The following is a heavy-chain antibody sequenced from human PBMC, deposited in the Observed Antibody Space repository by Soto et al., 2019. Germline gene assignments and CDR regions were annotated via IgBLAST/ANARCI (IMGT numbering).Heavy chain of an antibody. Sequence: GGSLRLSCEASGFMFGTSGMHWVRQAPGKGLEWVSGIWLDGSERYYSDSVKGRLTISRDNSKNTLFLQMNSLRVEDTAVYFCARDASGTTSFLASWGQGTLVTVSS. J-gene: IGHJ5*01. CDR3: ARDASGTTSFLAS. V-gene: IGHV3-33*01. CDR2: IWLDGSER. CDR1: GFMFGTSG. D-gene: IGHD1-1*01.